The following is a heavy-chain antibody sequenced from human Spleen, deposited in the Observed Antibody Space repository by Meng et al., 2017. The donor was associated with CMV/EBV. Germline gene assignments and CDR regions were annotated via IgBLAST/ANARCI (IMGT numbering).Heavy chain of an antibody. Sequence: LSTHVMNWVSQAQGKGLQWMGIMSIDGANKYYADYVKGRFTISRNNSKNTVYLQMSSLRPEDTAVYYCARSPITIIRLTLINWYFDLWGRGTLVTVSS. CDR1: LSTHV. CDR3: ARSPITIIRLTLINWYFDL. D-gene: IGHD3-10*01. J-gene: IGHJ2*01. CDR2: MSIDGANK. V-gene: IGHV3-30-3*01.